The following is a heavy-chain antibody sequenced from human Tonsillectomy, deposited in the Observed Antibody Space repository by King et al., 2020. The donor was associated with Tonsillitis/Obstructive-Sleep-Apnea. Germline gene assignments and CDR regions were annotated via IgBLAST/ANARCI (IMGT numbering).Heavy chain of an antibody. CDR3: ARHSFNTDFWRYGMDV. V-gene: IGHV5-10-1*03. CDR1: GYSFTSYW. D-gene: IGHD3-3*01. J-gene: IGHJ6*02. Sequence: VQLVESGAEVKKPGESLRISCKGSGYSFTSYWINWVRQVPGKGLEWMGRIDPSDSYTNYSPSFQGHVTISADKSISTAYLQWSSLKASDTAMYYCARHSFNTDFWRYGMDVWGQGTTVTVSS. CDR2: IDPSDSYT.